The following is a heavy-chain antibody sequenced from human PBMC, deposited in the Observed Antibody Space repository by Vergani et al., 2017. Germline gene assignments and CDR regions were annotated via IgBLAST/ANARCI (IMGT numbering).Heavy chain of an antibody. V-gene: IGHV4-39*01. Sequence: QLQLQQSGPGLVKPSETLFLTCTVSADSISSGSYYWGWIRQPPGKSLEWIGSIYYSGLTYSHPSLKSRVAISVDPSKNQFSLKVTSVTAADTAVYFCARQRPGSGWSPGDFDDWGQGILVTVSS. D-gene: IGHD6-19*01. CDR3: ARQRPGSGWSPGDFDD. J-gene: IGHJ4*02. CDR2: IYYSGLT. CDR1: ADSISSGSYY.